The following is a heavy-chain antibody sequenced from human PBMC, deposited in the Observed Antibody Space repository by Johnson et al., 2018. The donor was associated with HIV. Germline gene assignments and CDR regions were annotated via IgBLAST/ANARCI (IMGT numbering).Heavy chain of an antibody. J-gene: IGHJ3*02. CDR3: AREEEWELTLVGVGAFDI. V-gene: IGHV3-30*03. CDR1: GFTFSSYG. CDR2: ISNDGSNK. Sequence: QVQLVESGGGVVQPGRSLRLSCAGSGFTFSSYGMHWVRQAPGKGLEWVALISNDGSNKYYADSVKGRFTISRDNSKNTLYLQMNSLRAEDTAVYYCAREEEWELTLVGVGAFDIWGQGTMVTVSS. D-gene: IGHD1-26*01.